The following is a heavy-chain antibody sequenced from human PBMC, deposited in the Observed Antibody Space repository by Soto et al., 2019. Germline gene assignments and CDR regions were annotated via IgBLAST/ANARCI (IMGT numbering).Heavy chain of an antibody. CDR3: ARLIPQEPTTLYYFGY. D-gene: IGHD1-1*01. CDR2: IYYSGST. CDR1: GGSISSSSYY. V-gene: IGHV4-39*01. Sequence: QLQLQESGPGLVKPSETLSLTCTVSGGSISSSSYYWGWIRQPPGKGLEWIGSIYYSGSTYYNPSLKSRVTISVDTSKNQFSLKLSAVTAADTAVYYCARLIPQEPTTLYYFGYWGQGTLVTVSS. J-gene: IGHJ4*02.